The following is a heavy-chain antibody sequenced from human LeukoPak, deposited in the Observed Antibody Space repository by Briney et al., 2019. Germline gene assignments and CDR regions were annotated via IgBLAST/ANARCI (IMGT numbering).Heavy chain of an antibody. Sequence: SETLSLTCTVSGGSISSSSYYWGWIRQPPGKGLEWIGSIYYSGSTYYNPSLKSRVTISVDTSKNQFSLKLSSVTAADTAVYYCARRYYYGSGSYSQFDYRGQGTLVTVSS. CDR2: IYYSGST. J-gene: IGHJ4*02. V-gene: IGHV4-39*01. CDR3: ARRYYYGSGSYSQFDY. D-gene: IGHD3-10*01. CDR1: GGSISSSSYY.